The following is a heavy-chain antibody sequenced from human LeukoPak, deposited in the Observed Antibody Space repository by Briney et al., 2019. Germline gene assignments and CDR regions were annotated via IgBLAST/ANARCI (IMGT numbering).Heavy chain of an antibody. J-gene: IGHJ4*02. CDR3: ARENVEMATPMALFDY. CDR1: GYTFTDYY. Sequence: ASVKISCKVSGYTFTDYYMHWVQQAPGKGLEWMGLVDPEDGETIYAEKFQGRVTITADTSTDTAYMELSSLRSEDTAVYYCARENVEMATPMALFDYWGQGTLVTVSS. CDR2: VDPEDGET. V-gene: IGHV1-69-2*01. D-gene: IGHD5-24*01.